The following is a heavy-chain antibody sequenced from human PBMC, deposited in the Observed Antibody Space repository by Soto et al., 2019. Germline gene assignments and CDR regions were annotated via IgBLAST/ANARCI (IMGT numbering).Heavy chain of an antibody. J-gene: IGHJ6*02. Sequence: GGSLRLSCAASGFTFSSYSMNWVRQAPGKGLEWVSSISSSSSYIYYADSVKGRFTISRDNAKNSLYLQMNSLRAEDTAVYYCARDWPSFDDFWSGYSYYYGMDVWGQGTTVTVSS. CDR3: ARDWPSFDDFWSGYSYYYGMDV. CDR1: GFTFSSYS. V-gene: IGHV3-21*01. CDR2: ISSSSSYI. D-gene: IGHD3-3*01.